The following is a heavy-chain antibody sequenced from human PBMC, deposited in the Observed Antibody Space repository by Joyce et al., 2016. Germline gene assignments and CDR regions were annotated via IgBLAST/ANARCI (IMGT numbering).Heavy chain of an antibody. V-gene: IGHV1-69*01. D-gene: IGHD3-3*01. CDR1: GDIFNAYG. CDR3: ARGRGDDFWSGYYGSIDY. Sequence: QVQLEQSGAEVKKPGSSVKVSCKTSGDIFNAYGINWVRQAPGQGLEWLGGIVPMSATTGDAQKFRGRITISAHEPTSTVYMELSSLRSDDTGTYYCARGRGDDFWSGYYGSIDYWGQGTLVSVSS. CDR2: IVPMSATT. J-gene: IGHJ4*02.